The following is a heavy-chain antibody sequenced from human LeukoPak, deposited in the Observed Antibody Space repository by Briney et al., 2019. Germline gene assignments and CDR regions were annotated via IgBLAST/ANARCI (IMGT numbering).Heavy chain of an antibody. V-gene: IGHV3-21*01. D-gene: IGHD5-24*01. Sequence: PGGSLRLSCAASGFIFSTHSMSWVRQSPGEGLEWVSSISSGSSHIYYADSMKGRFTISRDNARNSLFLQMNSLRAEDTAVYYCVRDFRTQLDGYSPPYHFDYWGQGALVTVSS. CDR3: VRDFRTQLDGYSPPYHFDY. CDR2: ISSGSSHI. CDR1: GFIFSTHS. J-gene: IGHJ4*02.